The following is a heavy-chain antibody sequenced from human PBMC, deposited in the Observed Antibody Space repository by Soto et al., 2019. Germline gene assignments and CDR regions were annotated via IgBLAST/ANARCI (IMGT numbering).Heavy chain of an antibody. CDR3: AKDPMVLGTYYYYGMDV. CDR2: ISGSGGST. V-gene: IGHV3-23*01. Sequence: PGGSLRLSCAASGFTFSSHAMSWVRQAPGKGLEWVSAISGSGGSTYYANSVKGRFTLSRDNSKNTLYLQMNSLRAEDTAVYYCAKDPMVLGTYYYYGMDVWGQGTTVTVSS. J-gene: IGHJ6*02. D-gene: IGHD3-10*01. CDR1: GFTFSSHA.